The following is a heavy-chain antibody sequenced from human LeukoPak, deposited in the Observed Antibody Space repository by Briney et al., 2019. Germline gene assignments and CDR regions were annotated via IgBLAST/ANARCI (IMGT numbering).Heavy chain of an antibody. V-gene: IGHV4-59*01. CDR3: ARVSTSWYQDWYFDL. Sequence: SETLSLTCTVSGGSISSYYWSWIRQPPGKGLEWIGYIYYSGSTNYNPSLKSRVTISVDTSKNQFSLKLSSVTAADTAVYYCARVSTSWYQDWYFDLWGRGTLVTVSS. D-gene: IGHD6-13*01. J-gene: IGHJ2*01. CDR1: GGSISSYY. CDR2: IYYSGST.